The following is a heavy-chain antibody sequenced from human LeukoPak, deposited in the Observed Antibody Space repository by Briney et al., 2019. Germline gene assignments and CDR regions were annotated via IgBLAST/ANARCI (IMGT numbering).Heavy chain of an antibody. J-gene: IGHJ2*01. V-gene: IGHV4-30-4*01. CDR3: ARARGRDGYNYYPWYFDL. D-gene: IGHD5-24*01. CDR2: IYYSGST. Sequence: PSETLSLTCTVSGGSISSGDYYWSWIRQPPGKGLEWIGYIYYSGSTYYNPSLKSRVTISVDTSKNQFSLKLSSVTAADTAVYYCARARGRDGYNYYPWYFDLWGRGTLVTVSS. CDR1: GGSISSGDYY.